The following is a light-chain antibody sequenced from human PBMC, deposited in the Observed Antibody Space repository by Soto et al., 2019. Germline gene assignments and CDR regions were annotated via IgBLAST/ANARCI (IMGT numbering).Light chain of an antibody. CDR1: SSDVGGYNR. CDR2: EVF. V-gene: IGLV2-8*01. Sequence: QSALTQPPSASGSPGQPVSISCTGTSSDVGGYNRVSWYQHHPGKAPKLIIYEVFKRPSGVPDRFSGSKYGNTASLTVSGLQAEDEADYYCNSYAVNSWVFGGGTKLTVL. J-gene: IGLJ3*02. CDR3: NSYAVNSWV.